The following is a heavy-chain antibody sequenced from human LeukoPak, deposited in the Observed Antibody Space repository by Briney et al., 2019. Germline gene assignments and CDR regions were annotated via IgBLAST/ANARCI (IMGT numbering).Heavy chain of an antibody. V-gene: IGHV4-39*07. CDR1: GGSISSSSYY. D-gene: IGHD4-23*01. CDR3: ARDQVYGGNPFDY. CDR2: IYYSGST. Sequence: SGTLSLTCTVSGGSISSSSYYWGWIRQPPGKGLEWIGSIYYSGSTYYNPSLKSRVTISVDTSKNQFSLKLSSVTAADTAVYYCARDQVYGGNPFDYWGQGTLVTVSS. J-gene: IGHJ4*02.